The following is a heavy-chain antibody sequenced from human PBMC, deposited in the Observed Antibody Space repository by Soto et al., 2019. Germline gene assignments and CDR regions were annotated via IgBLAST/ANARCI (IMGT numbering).Heavy chain of an antibody. CDR2: ISGSGGTT. CDR3: AKEGPQFSSGWYHFKY. D-gene: IGHD6-19*01. V-gene: IGHV3-23*01. CDR1: VFTFSSYA. J-gene: IGHJ4*02. Sequence: PVGSLRLSCASSVFTFSSYAMSCVRQSPGKGLEWVSAISGSGGTTYHADSVKGRFTISRDNSKNTLYLQMNSLRAEDTAVYYCAKEGPQFSSGWYHFKYWGQGTLVTVS.